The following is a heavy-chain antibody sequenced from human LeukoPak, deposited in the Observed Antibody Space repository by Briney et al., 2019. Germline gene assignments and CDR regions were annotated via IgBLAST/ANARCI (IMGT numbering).Heavy chain of an antibody. V-gene: IGHV1-18*01. Sequence: ASVKVSCKASGYTFNTYGITWVRQAPGQGLEWMGWIGGYNGKTKYAQKLQDRVTMTTDTSTTTAYMELRSLRSDDTAVYYCARVQAVAGTGLFYFDYWGQGTLVTVSS. J-gene: IGHJ4*02. CDR1: GYTFNTYG. CDR3: ARVQAVAGTGLFYFDY. D-gene: IGHD6-19*01. CDR2: IGGYNGKT.